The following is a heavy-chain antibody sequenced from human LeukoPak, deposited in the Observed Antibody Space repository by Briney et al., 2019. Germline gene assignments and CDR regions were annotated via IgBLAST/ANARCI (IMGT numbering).Heavy chain of an antibody. CDR2: INPSGGST. CDR1: GYTFTSYY. CDR3: ARALLWFGDLHDS. Sequence: GASVKVSCKASGYTFTSYYMHWVRQAPGQGLEWMGIINPSGGSTTYAQKFQGRVAMTRDTSTSTVYVELSSLRSEDTAVYYCARALLWFGDLHDSWGQGTLVTVSS. J-gene: IGHJ4*02. V-gene: IGHV1-46*01. D-gene: IGHD3-10*01.